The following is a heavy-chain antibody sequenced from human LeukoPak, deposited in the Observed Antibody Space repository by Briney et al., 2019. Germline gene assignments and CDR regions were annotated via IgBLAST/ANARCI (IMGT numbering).Heavy chain of an antibody. CDR2: IRSSGDTT. CDR3: AKGMTYLTTKSDC. V-gene: IGHV3-23*01. D-gene: IGHD4-11*01. J-gene: IGHJ4*02. CDR1: GFTFSSYA. Sequence: PGGSLRLSCAASGFTFSSYAMSWVRQAPGKGLEWFSTIRSSGDTTYYADSVKGRFTISRDNSMNTLHLQMNSLRDEDTAIYYCAKGMTYLTTKSDCRGQGTLVTVSS.